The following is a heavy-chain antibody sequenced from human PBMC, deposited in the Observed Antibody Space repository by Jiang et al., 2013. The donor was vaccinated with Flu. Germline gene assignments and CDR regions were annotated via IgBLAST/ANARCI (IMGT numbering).Heavy chain of an antibody. V-gene: IGHV2-70*01. Sequence: KPTQTLTLTCTFSGFSLSTSGMCVSWIRQPPGKALEWLALIDWDDDKYYSTSLKTRLTISKDTSKNQVVLTMTNMDPVDTATYYCARIRVPPQENYDYVWGRGWFDPWGQGTLVTVSS. CDR1: GFSLSTSGMC. CDR2: IDWDDDK. CDR3: ARIRVPPQENYDYVWGRGWFDP. D-gene: IGHD3-16*01. J-gene: IGHJ5*02.